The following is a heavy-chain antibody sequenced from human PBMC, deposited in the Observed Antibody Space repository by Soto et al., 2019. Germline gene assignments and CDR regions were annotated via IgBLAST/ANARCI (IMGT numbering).Heavy chain of an antibody. CDR1: GFTFSSYA. CDR2: ISGSGGST. CDR3: AKAKRYCSGGSCQPLDY. Sequence: GGSLRLSCAASGFTFSSYAMSWVRQAPGKGLEWVSAISGSGGSTYYADSVKGRFTISRDNSKNTLYLQMNSLRAEDTAVYYCAKAKRYCSGGSCQPLDYWGPGTLVTLAS. V-gene: IGHV3-23*01. D-gene: IGHD2-15*01. J-gene: IGHJ4*02.